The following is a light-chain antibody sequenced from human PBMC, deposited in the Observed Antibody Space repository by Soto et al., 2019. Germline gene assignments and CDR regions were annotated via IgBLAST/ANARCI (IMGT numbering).Light chain of an antibody. CDR1: SSDVGNYNY. CDR3: SSFTSSTTYV. V-gene: IGLV2-14*01. CDR2: NVN. J-gene: IGLJ1*01. Sequence: QSALTQSASVSGSPGQSITISCTGTSSDVGNYNYVSWYQQHPVEVPKLIIFNVNNRPSGVSNRFSGSKSGNTASLTISGLQAEDEADYYCSSFTSSTTYVFGTGTKVTVL.